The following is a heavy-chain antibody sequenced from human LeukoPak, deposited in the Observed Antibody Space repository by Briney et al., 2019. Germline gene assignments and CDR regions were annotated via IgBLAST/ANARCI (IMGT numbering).Heavy chain of an antibody. CDR3: ARGGLAYYDFWSGYYNGMDV. D-gene: IGHD3-3*01. Sequence: GVSLRLSCAASGFTFSSYEMNWVRQAPGKGLEWVSYISSSGSTIYYADSVKGRFTISRDNAKNSLYLQMNSLRAEDTAVYYCARGGLAYYDFWSGYYNGMDVWGQGTTVTVSS. CDR2: ISSSGSTI. CDR1: GFTFSSYE. V-gene: IGHV3-48*03. J-gene: IGHJ6*02.